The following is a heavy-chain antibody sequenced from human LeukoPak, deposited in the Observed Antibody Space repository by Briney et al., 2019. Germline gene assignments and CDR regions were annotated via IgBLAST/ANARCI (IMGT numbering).Heavy chain of an antibody. J-gene: IGHJ4*02. Sequence: GGSLRLSCAASGLSISNYGMSWVRQAPGKGLEWVSAISGGGDGTYYADSVRGRFTISRDNSKNTLYLQMNSLRAEDPAVYYCAKDSPVLTYWGQGTLVTVSS. CDR2: ISGGGDGT. CDR3: AKDSPVLTY. V-gene: IGHV3-23*01. CDR1: GLSISNYG.